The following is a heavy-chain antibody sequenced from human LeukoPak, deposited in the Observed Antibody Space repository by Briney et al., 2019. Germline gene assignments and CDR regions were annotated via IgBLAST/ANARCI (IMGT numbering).Heavy chain of an antibody. V-gene: IGHV3-9*01. D-gene: IGHD2-2*01. CDR2: ISWNSGSI. CDR1: GFTFDDYA. Sequence: GGSLRLSCAASGFTFDDYAMHWVRQAPGKGLEWVSGISWNSGSIGYADSVKGRFTISRDNAKNSLYLQMNSLRAEDTAVYYCARGGMGFQLLNWFDPWGQGTLVTVSS. J-gene: IGHJ5*02. CDR3: ARGGMGFQLLNWFDP.